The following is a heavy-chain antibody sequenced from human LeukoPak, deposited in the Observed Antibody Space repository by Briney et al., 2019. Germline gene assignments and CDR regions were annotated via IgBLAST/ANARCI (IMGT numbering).Heavy chain of an antibody. Sequence: PGGSLRLSCAASGFTFSSYAMSWVRQAPGKGLEWVSAISGSGGSTYYAGSVKGRFTISRDNSKNTLYLQMNSLRAEDTAVYYCAKDVRQQPEGWFDPWGQGTLVTVSS. CDR3: AKDVRQQPEGWFDP. CDR2: ISGSGGST. CDR1: GFTFSSYA. V-gene: IGHV3-23*01. J-gene: IGHJ5*02. D-gene: IGHD6-13*01.